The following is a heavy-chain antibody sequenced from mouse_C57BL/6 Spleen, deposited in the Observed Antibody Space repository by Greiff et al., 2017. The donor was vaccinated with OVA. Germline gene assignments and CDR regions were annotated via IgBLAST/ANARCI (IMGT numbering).Heavy chain of an antibody. D-gene: IGHD2-1*01. J-gene: IGHJ3*01. CDR2: ISSGGDYI. CDR1: GFTFSSYA. CDR3: TRERDGNYPPWFAY. Sequence: EVQLQQSGEGLVKPGGSLKLSCAASGFTFSSYAMSWVRQTPEKRLEWVAYISSGGDYIYYADTVKGRFTISRDNARKTLYLQMSSLKSEDTAMYYCTRERDGNYPPWFAYWGQGTLVTVSA. V-gene: IGHV5-9-1*02.